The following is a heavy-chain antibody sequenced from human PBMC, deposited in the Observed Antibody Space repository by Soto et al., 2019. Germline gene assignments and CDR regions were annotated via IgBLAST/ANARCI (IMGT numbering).Heavy chain of an antibody. J-gene: IGHJ4*02. Sequence: EVQLVESGGGLVKPGGSLRLSCAASGFTFSSYSMNWVRQAPGKGLEWVSSISSSSSYIYYADSVKGRFTISRDNAKNSLYLQMNSLRAEDTAVYYCARERARRDGYNFDYWGQGTLVTVSS. V-gene: IGHV3-21*01. CDR3: ARERARRDGYNFDY. CDR2: ISSSSSYI. D-gene: IGHD5-12*01. CDR1: GFTFSSYS.